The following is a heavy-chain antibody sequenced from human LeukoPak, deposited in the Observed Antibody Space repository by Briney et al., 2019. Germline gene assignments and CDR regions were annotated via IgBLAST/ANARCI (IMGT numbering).Heavy chain of an antibody. CDR3: TRDAPAGGKLDS. Sequence: GGSLRLSCAASGFTVSNSFMNWVRQAPGKGLEWVSVIFDVGNTYYADSVKDRFTISRDNSKNTLYLQMNSLRVEDTAVYYCTRDAPAGGKLDSWGQGTLVTVSS. V-gene: IGHV3-66*01. D-gene: IGHD4-23*01. CDR1: GFTVSNSF. CDR2: IFDVGNT. J-gene: IGHJ4*02.